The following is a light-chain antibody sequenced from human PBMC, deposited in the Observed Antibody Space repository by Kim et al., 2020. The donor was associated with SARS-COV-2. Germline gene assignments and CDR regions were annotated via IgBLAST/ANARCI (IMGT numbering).Light chain of an antibody. Sequence: ALGQTVRITCQGDSLRSYYATWYQQKPGQAPILVIYTNNNRPSGIPDRFSGSSSGNTASLTITGAQAEDEADYYCNSRDSSGNHWVFGGGTQLTVL. J-gene: IGLJ3*02. CDR2: TNN. CDR3: NSRDSSGNHWV. CDR1: SLRSYY. V-gene: IGLV3-19*01.